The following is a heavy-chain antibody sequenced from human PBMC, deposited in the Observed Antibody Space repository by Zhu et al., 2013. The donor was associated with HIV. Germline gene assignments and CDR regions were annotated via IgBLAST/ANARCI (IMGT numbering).Heavy chain of an antibody. J-gene: IGHJ3*02. CDR3: ARSIAAQFLHDAFDI. Sequence: QVQLVQSGAEVKKPGASVKVSCKASGYTFTGYYMHWVRQAPGQGLEWMGWINPNSGGTNYAQKFQGRVTMTRDTSISTAYMELSRLRSDDTAVYYCARSIAAQFLHDAFDIWGQGTMVTVSS. CDR2: INPNSGGT. CDR1: GYTFTGYY. V-gene: IGHV1-2*02. D-gene: IGHD6-6*01.